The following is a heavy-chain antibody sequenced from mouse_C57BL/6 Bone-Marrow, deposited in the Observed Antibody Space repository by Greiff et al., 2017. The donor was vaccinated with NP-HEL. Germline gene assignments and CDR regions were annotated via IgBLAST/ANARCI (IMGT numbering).Heavy chain of an antibody. J-gene: IGHJ3*01. V-gene: IGHV1-22*01. CDR3: ASRYGSSPFAY. D-gene: IGHD1-1*01. Sequence: EVKLQESGPELVKPGASVKMSCKASGYTFTDYNMHWVKQSHGKSLEWIGYINPNNGGTSYNQKFKGKATLTVNKSSSTAYMELRSLTSEDSAVYYCASRYGSSPFAYWGQGTLVTVSA. CDR1: GYTFTDYN. CDR2: INPNNGGT.